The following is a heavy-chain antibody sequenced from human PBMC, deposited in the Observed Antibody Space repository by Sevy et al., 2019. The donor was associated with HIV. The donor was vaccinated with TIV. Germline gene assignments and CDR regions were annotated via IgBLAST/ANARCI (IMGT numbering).Heavy chain of an antibody. CDR1: GGSISSSSYY. CDR2: IYYSGST. CDR3: ARHQDYGDPYWYFDL. V-gene: IGHV4-39*01. D-gene: IGHD4-17*01. J-gene: IGHJ2*01. Sequence: SETLSLTCTVSGGSISSSSYYWGWIRQPPGKGLEWIGSIYYSGSTYYNPSLKSRVTISVDTSKNQFSLKLGSVTAADTAVYYCARHQDYGDPYWYFDLWGRGTLVTVSS.